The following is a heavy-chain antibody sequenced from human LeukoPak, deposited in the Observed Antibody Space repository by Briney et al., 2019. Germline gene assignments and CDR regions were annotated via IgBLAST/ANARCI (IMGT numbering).Heavy chain of an antibody. CDR2: ISSSGSTI. CDR1: GFTFSDYY. V-gene: IGHV3-11*01. D-gene: IGHD6-13*01. CDR3: ARRDSSSWYTNFDY. J-gene: IGHJ4*02. Sequence: GGSLRLSCAASGFTFSDYYMSWIRQAPGKGLEWVSYISSSGSTIYYADSVKGRFTISRDNAKNSLYLRMNSLRAEDTAVYYCARRDSSSWYTNFDYWGQGTLVTVSS.